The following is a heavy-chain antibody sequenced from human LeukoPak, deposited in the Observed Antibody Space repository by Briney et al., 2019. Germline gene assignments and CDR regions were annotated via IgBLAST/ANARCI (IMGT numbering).Heavy chain of an antibody. CDR1: GFTFSSYW. CDR2: INHNGNMN. CDR3: ARAGGSTVSHSDY. V-gene: IGHV3-7*01. D-gene: IGHD4-17*01. Sequence: GGSLRLSCAASGFTFSSYWMNWARQAPGKGLEWVASINHNGNMNYYVDSVKGRFTISRDNAKNSLYLQMNSLRAEDTAVYYCARAGGSTVSHSDYWGQGTLVTVSS. J-gene: IGHJ4*02.